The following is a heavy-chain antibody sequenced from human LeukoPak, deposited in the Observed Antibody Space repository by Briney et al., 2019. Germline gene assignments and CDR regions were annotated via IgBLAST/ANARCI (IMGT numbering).Heavy chain of an antibody. CDR1: GFTFSDYY. Sequence: GWSLRLSCAASGFTFSDYYMSWIRQAPGKGLEWVSYISSSGSTIYYADSVKGRFTISRDNAQNSLNLQVNSLRAEDTAGYYCARKGDLVATNWLDPWGKGNLVTVSS. CDR2: ISSSGSTI. CDR3: ARKGDLVATNWLDP. J-gene: IGHJ5*02. D-gene: IGHD5-12*01. V-gene: IGHV3-11*01.